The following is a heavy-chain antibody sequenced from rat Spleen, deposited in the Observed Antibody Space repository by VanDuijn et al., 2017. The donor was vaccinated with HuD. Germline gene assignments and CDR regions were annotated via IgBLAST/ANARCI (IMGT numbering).Heavy chain of an antibody. J-gene: IGHJ2*01. CDR2: ISYEGNTA. CDR1: GFTFSDYA. Sequence: EVQLVESGGGLVQPGRSLKLSCAASGFTFSDYAMNWIRQAPTKGLEWVASISYEGNTAFYGDSMKGRFTISRDNAKSTLYLQMDSLRSEDTATYYCATSNWDCFDYWGQGVMVTVSS. CDR3: ATSNWDCFDY. V-gene: IGHV5-19*01. D-gene: IGHD5-1*01.